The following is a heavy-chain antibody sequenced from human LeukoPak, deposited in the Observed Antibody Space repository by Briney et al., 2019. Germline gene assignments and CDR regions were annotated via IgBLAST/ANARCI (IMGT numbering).Heavy chain of an antibody. V-gene: IGHV1-24*01. D-gene: IGHD3-10*01. CDR2: FDPEDGET. CDR3: ATDSNYYGSGSVGAFDY. Sequence: ASVKISCKVSGCSLSELSRNWVRQAPGKGIEWMGAFDPEDGETAYAPHFHGSATMMEVTSTNTAYMLLSRMRSEDTAAHHCATDSNYYGSGSVGAFDYWGEGNRGTVSS. J-gene: IGHJ4*02. CDR1: GCSLSELS.